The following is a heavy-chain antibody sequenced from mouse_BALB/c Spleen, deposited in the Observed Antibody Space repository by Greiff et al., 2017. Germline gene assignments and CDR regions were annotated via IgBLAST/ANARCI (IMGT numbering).Heavy chain of an antibody. Sequence: VQRVESGPGLVAPSQSLSITCTVSGFSLTSYGVHWVRQPPGKGLEWLGVIWAGGSTNYNSALMSRLSISKDNSKSQVFLKMNSLQTDDTAMYYCARDTGLRFAYWGQGTLVTVSA. V-gene: IGHV2-9*02. J-gene: IGHJ3*01. CDR1: GFSLTSYG. CDR2: IWAGGST. CDR3: ARDTGLRFAY. D-gene: IGHD1-1*01.